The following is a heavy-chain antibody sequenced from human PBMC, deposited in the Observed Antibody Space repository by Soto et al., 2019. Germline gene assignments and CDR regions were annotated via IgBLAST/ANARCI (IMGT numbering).Heavy chain of an antibody. Sequence: GGSLRLSCAASGFTFSNYGMHWVRQAPGKGLEWVAVIWYDGNNKYYADSVKGRFTISRDNSKNTLYLQMNSLRAEDTAVYYCARDDQYYFDSSGYYAEYFQHWGQGTLVTVSS. CDR3: ARDDQYYFDSSGYYAEYFQH. CDR1: GFTFSNYG. CDR2: IWYDGNNK. J-gene: IGHJ1*01. V-gene: IGHV3-33*01. D-gene: IGHD3-22*01.